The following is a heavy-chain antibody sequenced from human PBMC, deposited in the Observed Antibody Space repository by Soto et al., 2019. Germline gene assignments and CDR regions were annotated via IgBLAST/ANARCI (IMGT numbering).Heavy chain of an antibody. D-gene: IGHD3-3*01. CDR3: ARGGYDFWSGDYYYYGMDV. J-gene: IGHJ6*02. V-gene: IGHV1-69*01. Sequence: QVQLVQSGAEVKKPGSSVKVSCKASGGTFSSYAISWVRQAPGQGLEWMGGIIPIFGTANYAQKFQGRVTITVDEPTSTAYMELSSLRSEDTAVYYCARGGYDFWSGDYYYYGMDVWGQGTTVTVSS. CDR2: IIPIFGTA. CDR1: GGTFSSYA.